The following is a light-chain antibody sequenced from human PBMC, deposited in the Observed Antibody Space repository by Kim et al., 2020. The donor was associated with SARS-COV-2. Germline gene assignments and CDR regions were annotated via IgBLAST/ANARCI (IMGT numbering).Light chain of an antibody. Sequence: ASVGDRVTITCRASQSVSGWLNWYQQKPGKAPHLLIYRTSTLQTGVPPRFSGSASGTDFTLTINTLQPEDFATYHCQQSYNFPRTFGQGTKVDIK. J-gene: IGKJ1*01. CDR3: QQSYNFPRT. CDR2: RTS. V-gene: IGKV1-39*01. CDR1: QSVSGW.